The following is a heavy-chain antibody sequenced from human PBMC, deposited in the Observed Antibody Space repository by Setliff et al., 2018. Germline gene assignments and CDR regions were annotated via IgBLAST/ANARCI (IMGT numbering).Heavy chain of an antibody. CDR3: AISTLSICSGGSCPNAFDV. CDR1: GNSFSSFS. CDR2: ISAYNGHT. Sequence: ASVKVSCKASGNSFSSFSITWVRQAPGQGLEWMGWISAYNGHTYSAQKFQARVTLTTDTSTNMAYMELRGLRSDDTAIYYCAISTLSICSGGSCPNAFDVWGQGTMVTVS. V-gene: IGHV1-18*01. D-gene: IGHD2-15*01. J-gene: IGHJ3*01.